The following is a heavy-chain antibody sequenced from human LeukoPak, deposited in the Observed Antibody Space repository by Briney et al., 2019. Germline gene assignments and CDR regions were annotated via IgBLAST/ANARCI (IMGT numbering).Heavy chain of an antibody. D-gene: IGHD3-3*01. CDR2: INHSGST. CDR3: ARIPSPNRITIFGVVITSRWFDP. J-gene: IGHJ5*02. CDR1: GGSFSGYY. V-gene: IGHV4-34*01. Sequence: SETLSLTCAVYGGSFSGYYWSWIRQPPGKGLEWIGEINHSGSTNYNPSLKSRVTISVDTSKNQFSLKLSSVTAADTAVYYCARIPSPNRITIFGVVITSRWFDPWGQGTLVTVSS.